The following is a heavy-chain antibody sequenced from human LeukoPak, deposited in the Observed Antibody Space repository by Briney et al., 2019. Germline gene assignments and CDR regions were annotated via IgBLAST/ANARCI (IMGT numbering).Heavy chain of an antibody. D-gene: IGHD6-6*01. V-gene: IGHV3-7*01. CDR3: VRDLGSSSADY. CDR1: GFTFTSYW. Sequence: GGSLRLSCAASGFTFTSYWMSWVRQAPGKGLEWVANIKQDGSEKYYVDSVEGRFTISRDNAKNSLSLQMNSLRGEDTAAYYCVRDLGSSSADYWGQGTLVTVSS. CDR2: IKQDGSEK. J-gene: IGHJ4*02.